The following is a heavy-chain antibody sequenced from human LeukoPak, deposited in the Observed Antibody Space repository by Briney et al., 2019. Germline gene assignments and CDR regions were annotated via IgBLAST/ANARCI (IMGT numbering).Heavy chain of an antibody. Sequence: PSETLSLTCTVSGGSISSYYWSWIRQPPGKGLEWIGYIYYSGSTNYNPSLKSRVTISVDTSKNQFSLKLSSVTAADTAVYYCARMEPPWVGAIDYWAREPWSPSPQ. D-gene: IGHD1-26*01. J-gene: IGHJ4*02. CDR2: IYYSGST. CDR1: GGSISSYY. V-gene: IGHV4-59*01. CDR3: ARMEPPWVGAIDY.